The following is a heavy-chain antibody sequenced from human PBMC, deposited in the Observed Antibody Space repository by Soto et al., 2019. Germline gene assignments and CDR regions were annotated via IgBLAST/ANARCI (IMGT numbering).Heavy chain of an antibody. V-gene: IGHV1-2*02. Sequence: ASVKVSFKASGYTFTGYYMHWLRQAPGQGLEWMGWINPNSGGTNYAQKFQGRVTMTRDTSISTAYMELSRLRSDDTAVYYCARAFGGSLYYYGMDVWGQGTTVTVSS. D-gene: IGHD2-15*01. CDR2: INPNSGGT. CDR1: GYTFTGYY. CDR3: ARAFGGSLYYYGMDV. J-gene: IGHJ6*02.